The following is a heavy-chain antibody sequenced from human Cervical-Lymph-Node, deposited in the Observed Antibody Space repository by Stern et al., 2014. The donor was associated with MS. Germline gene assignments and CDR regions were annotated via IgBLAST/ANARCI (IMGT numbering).Heavy chain of an antibody. D-gene: IGHD3-3*01. J-gene: IGHJ4*02. CDR3: ARVTEFLRFFYPDY. CDR2: ISYSGNT. CDR1: GGAVSSGDRY. Sequence: QLVQSGPGLVKPSQTLSLTCTVSGGAVSSGDRYWSWIRQHPGKGLEWIGYISYSGNTYYNPSLESRVTISMDRSKNQFSLKLRSVTAADTAVYYCARVTEFLRFFYPDYWGQGTRVTVSS. V-gene: IGHV4-31*03.